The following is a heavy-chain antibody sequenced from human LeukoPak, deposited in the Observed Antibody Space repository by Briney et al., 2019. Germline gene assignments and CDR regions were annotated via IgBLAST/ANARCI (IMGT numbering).Heavy chain of an antibody. V-gene: IGHV1-18*01. J-gene: IGHJ4*02. D-gene: IGHD5-12*01. CDR2: ISAYNGNT. CDR1: GGTFSSYA. CDR3: ARVRNSGFRYVDS. Sequence: ASVKVSCKASGGTFSSYAISWVRQAPAQGLEWVGWISAYNGNTNYAQKLQGRVTMTTDTSTSTAYMDLRSLRSDDTAVYYCARVRNSGFRYVDSWGQGTLVTVSS.